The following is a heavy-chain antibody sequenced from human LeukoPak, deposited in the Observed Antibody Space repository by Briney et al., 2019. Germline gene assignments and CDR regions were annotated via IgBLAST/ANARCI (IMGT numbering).Heavy chain of an antibody. J-gene: IGHJ1*01. Sequence: PGGSLRLSCTTSGFIFSHHGMNWVRQPPGKALEGVSGIRADAVTTYYADSVKGRFTISRDNSKNTLYLQMNSLRPEDTAVYYCARGGKIALAGTRSPQYFQHWGQGTLVTVSS. V-gene: IGHV3-23*01. CDR2: IRADAVTT. D-gene: IGHD6-19*01. CDR1: GFIFSHHG. CDR3: ARGGKIALAGTRSPQYFQH.